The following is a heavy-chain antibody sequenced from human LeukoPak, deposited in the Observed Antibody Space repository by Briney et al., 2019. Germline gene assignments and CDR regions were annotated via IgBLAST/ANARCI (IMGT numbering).Heavy chain of an antibody. J-gene: IGHJ4*02. V-gene: IGHV3-23*01. Sequence: GGSLRLSCAASGFTFSSYAMSWVRQAPGKGLEWVSAISGSGGSTYYADSVKGRFTISRDNAKNSLYLQMNSLRAEDTAVFYCATNDYGASDYWGQGTLITVSS. CDR2: ISGSGGST. CDR1: GFTFSSYA. D-gene: IGHD4-17*01. CDR3: ATNDYGASDY.